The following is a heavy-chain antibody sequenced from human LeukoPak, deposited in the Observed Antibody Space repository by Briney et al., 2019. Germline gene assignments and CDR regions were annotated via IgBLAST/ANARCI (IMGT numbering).Heavy chain of an antibody. V-gene: IGHV3-23*01. J-gene: IGHJ4*02. CDR1: GFTFTNYA. CDR3: AKEDYYDSSGYYYSDY. D-gene: IGHD3-22*01. CDR2: ISGSGGST. Sequence: GGSLRLSCAASGFTFTNYAMSWVRQAPGKGLEWVSAISGSGGSTYYADSVKGRFTISRDNPKNTLYLQMNSLRAEDTAVYYCAKEDYYDSSGYYYSDYWGQGTLSPSPQ.